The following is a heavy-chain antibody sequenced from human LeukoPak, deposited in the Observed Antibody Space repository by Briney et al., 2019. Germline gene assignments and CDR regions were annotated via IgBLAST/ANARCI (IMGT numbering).Heavy chain of an antibody. Sequence: GGSLRLSCAASGFTFSSYWMHWVRQAPGKGLVWVSRIDPDGSSTNYADSVKGRFTISRDNAKNSLYLQMNSLRAEDTAVYYCARDLDSYGYYWGQGTLVTVSS. J-gene: IGHJ4*02. CDR3: ARDLDSYGYY. CDR2: IDPDGSST. D-gene: IGHD5-18*01. V-gene: IGHV3-74*01. CDR1: GFTFSSYW.